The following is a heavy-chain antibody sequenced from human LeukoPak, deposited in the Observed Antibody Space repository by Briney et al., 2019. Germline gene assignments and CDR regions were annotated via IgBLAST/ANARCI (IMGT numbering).Heavy chain of an antibody. J-gene: IGHJ4*02. Sequence: PGGSLRLSCAASGFTFSSNWMHWVRQAPGKGLEWIGNIYRSGSTYYNPSLESRVTISIDMSKNQFSLRLRSVTASDTAVYYCARTDQSGYSFGSDFDYWGQGTLVTVSS. D-gene: IGHD5-18*01. CDR1: GFTFSSNW. CDR3: ARTDQSGYSFGSDFDY. V-gene: IGHV4-4*02. CDR2: IYRSGST.